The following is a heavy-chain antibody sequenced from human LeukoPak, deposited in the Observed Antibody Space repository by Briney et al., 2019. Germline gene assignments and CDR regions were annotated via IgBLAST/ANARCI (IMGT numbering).Heavy chain of an antibody. J-gene: IGHJ6*03. CDR2: ISYDGSNE. V-gene: IGHV3-30*04. Sequence: GGSLRLSCAASGFTFSSYVMHWVRQAPGKGLEWVAIISYDGSNEYYADSVKGRFTISRDNSKNTLYLQMNSLRAEDTALYYCARDRGSGYEKDYYYYYMDVWGKGTTVTVSS. D-gene: IGHD5-12*01. CDR1: GFTFSSYV. CDR3: ARDRGSGYEKDYYYYYMDV.